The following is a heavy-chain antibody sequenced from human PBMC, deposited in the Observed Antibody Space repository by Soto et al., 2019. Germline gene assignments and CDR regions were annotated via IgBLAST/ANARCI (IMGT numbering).Heavy chain of an antibody. V-gene: IGHV2-5*02. CDR1: GFSLSTSVVG. CDR2: IYWDDDK. Sequence: QITLKESGPTLVKPTQTLTLTCTFSGFSLSTSVVGVGWIRQPPGKALEWLALIYWDDDKRYSPSLKSRLTITKDTSKIQVVLTMTNMDPVDTATYYCAHIPFGGAGQGEFWGQGTLVTVSS. D-gene: IGHD2-21*01. J-gene: IGHJ4*02. CDR3: AHIPFGGAGQGEF.